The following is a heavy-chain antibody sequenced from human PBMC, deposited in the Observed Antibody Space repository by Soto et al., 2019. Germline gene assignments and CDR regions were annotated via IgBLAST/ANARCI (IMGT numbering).Heavy chain of an antibody. CDR3: AKGGSGSYSNPFDI. Sequence: SETLYLTCTVPGGSISSSSYYWGWFRQPPGKGLEWIGSIYYSGSTYYNPSLKSRVTISVDTSKNQFSLKLSSVTAADTAVYYCAKGGSGSYSNPFDIWGQGTMVT. D-gene: IGHD3-10*01. J-gene: IGHJ3*02. CDR2: IYYSGST. V-gene: IGHV4-39*01. CDR1: GGSISSSSYY.